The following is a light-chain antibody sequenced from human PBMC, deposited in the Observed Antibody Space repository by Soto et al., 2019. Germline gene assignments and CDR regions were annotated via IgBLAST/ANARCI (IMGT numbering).Light chain of an antibody. J-gene: IGLJ1*01. CDR1: SSDVGGYNY. CDR3: SSYTSSSTLL. Sequence: QSALTQPASVSGSPGQSITISCTGTSSDVGGYNYVSWYQQHPGKAPKLMIYDVSNRPSGVSNRFSGSKSGTTASLTISGLQAEDEADYYSSSYTSSSTLLFGTGTKVTVL. V-gene: IGLV2-14*01. CDR2: DVS.